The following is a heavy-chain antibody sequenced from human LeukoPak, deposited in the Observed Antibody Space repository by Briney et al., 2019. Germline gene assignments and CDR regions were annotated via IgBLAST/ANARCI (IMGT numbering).Heavy chain of an antibody. D-gene: IGHD6-13*01. J-gene: IGHJ4*02. Sequence: GGSLRLSCAASGFTFSNAWMSWVRQAPGKGLEWVGRIKRKTDGGTSDYAAPVKGRFTISRDDSKNPLYLQMNSLKTEDTAVYYCTMIAAAGETSDYWGQGTLVTVSS. CDR2: IKRKTDGGTS. CDR1: GFTFSNAW. CDR3: TMIAAAGETSDY. V-gene: IGHV3-15*01.